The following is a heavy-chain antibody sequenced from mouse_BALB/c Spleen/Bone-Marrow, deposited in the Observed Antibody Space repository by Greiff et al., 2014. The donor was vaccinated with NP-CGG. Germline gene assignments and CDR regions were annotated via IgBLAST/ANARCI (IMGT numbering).Heavy chain of an antibody. V-gene: IGHV5-9-4*01. J-gene: IGHJ4*01. CDR1: GFTFSSYA. CDR2: ISSGGSYT. Sequence: DVHLVESGGGLVKPGGSLKLSCAASGFTFSSYAMSWVRQSPEKRLEWVAEISSGGSYTYYPDTVTGRFTISRDNAKNTLYLEMSSLRSEDTAMYYCARDHYRYYTMAYWGQGTSVTVSS. D-gene: IGHD5-5*01. CDR3: ARDHYRYYTMAY.